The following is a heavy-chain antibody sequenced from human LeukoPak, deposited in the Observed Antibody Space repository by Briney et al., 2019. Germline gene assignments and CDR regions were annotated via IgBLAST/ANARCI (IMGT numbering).Heavy chain of an antibody. CDR1: GYSFTSYW. Sequence: GESLKISCKGSGYSFTSYWIGWVRQMPGKGLEWMGIIYPGDSDTRYSPSFQGQVTISAGKSISTAYLQWSSLKASDTAMYYCASQFGGRYCSGGSCYSGYYGMDVWGQGTTVTVSS. J-gene: IGHJ6*02. CDR2: IYPGDSDT. D-gene: IGHD2-15*01. V-gene: IGHV5-51*01. CDR3: ASQFGGRYCSGGSCYSGYYGMDV.